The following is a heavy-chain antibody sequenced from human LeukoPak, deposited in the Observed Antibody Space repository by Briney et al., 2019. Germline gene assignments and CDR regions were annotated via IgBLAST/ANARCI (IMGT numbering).Heavy chain of an antibody. V-gene: IGHV1-8*01. CDR3: ARPFQNGARDFDY. D-gene: IGHD2-8*01. CDR1: GYTFTSYD. CDR2: MNPNSGNT. Sequence: ASVKVSCKASGYTFTSYDINRVRQATGQGLEWMGWMNPNSGNTGYAQKFQGRVTMTRNTSITTAYMELSSLRSEDTAVYYCARPFQNGARDFDYWGQGTLVTVSS. J-gene: IGHJ4*02.